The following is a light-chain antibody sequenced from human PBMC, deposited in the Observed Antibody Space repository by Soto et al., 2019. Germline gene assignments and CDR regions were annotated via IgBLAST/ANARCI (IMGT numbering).Light chain of an antibody. CDR3: QQSHNAPLT. CDR2: GAT. V-gene: IGKV1-39*01. Sequence: DFRMTQSPSSLSASVGDRVTLTCRASQNINSYLNWYQHKPGRAPKVLVYGATNLPSGVPSRFSGSGSGTEFTFTISSLPTEDFATYYCQQSHNAPLTFGGGTRVE. J-gene: IGKJ4*01. CDR1: QNINSY.